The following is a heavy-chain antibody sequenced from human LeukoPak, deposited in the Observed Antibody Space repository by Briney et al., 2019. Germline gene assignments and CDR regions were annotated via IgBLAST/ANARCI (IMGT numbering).Heavy chain of an antibody. V-gene: IGHV4-39*01. CDR1: GGSISSSSYS. J-gene: IGHJ4*02. D-gene: IGHD3-10*01. CDR3: ARHAPGYFDY. CDR2: IYYSGST. Sequence: PSETLSLTCTVSGGSISSSSYSWGWIRQPPGKGLEWIGSIYYSGSTYYNPSLKSRVTVSVDTSKNRFSLKLSSVTAADTAVYYCARHAPGYFDYWGQGALVTVSS.